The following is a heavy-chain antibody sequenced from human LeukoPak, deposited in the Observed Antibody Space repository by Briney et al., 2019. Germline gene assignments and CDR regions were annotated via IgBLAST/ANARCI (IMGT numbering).Heavy chain of an antibody. Sequence: GASVRVSCTASGYTFTSYDINWVRQATGQGGEWMGWMKPNSGNTGYAQKFQGRVTITRNTSISTAYMELSSLRSEDTAVYYCARGGEWELLRNYYYYYYMDVWGKGTTVTISS. CDR2: MKPNSGNT. CDR1: GYTFTSYD. J-gene: IGHJ6*03. D-gene: IGHD1-26*01. V-gene: IGHV1-8*01. CDR3: ARGGEWELLRNYYYYYYMDV.